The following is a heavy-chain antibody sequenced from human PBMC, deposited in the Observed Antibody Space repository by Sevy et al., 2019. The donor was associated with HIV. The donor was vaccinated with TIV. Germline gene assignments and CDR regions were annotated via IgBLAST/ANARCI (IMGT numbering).Heavy chain of an antibody. CDR1: GFTFSNAW. J-gene: IGHJ4*02. CDR3: TTDHRRDGIVVVPFEY. D-gene: IGHD2-15*01. Sequence: GGSLRLSCAASGFTFSNAWMSWVRQSPGKGLEWVGRIRSKAGVGTTDYATIVKGKFTISRDDSRDNLYLQLNSLETEDTAVYYCTTDHRRDGIVVVPFEYWGQGTLVTVSS. CDR2: IRSKAGVGTT. V-gene: IGHV3-15*01.